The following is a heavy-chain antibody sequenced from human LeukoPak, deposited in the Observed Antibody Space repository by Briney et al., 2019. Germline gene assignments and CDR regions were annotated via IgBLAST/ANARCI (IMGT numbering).Heavy chain of an antibody. CDR1: GGSISSTTYY. D-gene: IGHD5-12*01. Sequence: PSETLSLTCIVSGGSISSTTYYWGWIRQPPGKRLEWIGSIYYSGNTYYNPSLKSRVTISLDTSANHFSLQLNSVTAADTAVYYCVRHDGRGGATMGAFDSWGQGSLVTVSS. V-gene: IGHV4-39*01. CDR3: VRHDGRGGATMGAFDS. CDR2: IYYSGNT. J-gene: IGHJ5*01.